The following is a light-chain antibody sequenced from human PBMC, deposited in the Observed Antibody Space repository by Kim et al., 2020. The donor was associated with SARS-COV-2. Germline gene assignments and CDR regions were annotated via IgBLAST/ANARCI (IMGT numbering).Light chain of an antibody. CDR3: QEYKSDSWT. CDR1: QTINIY. V-gene: IGKV1-5*01. Sequence: DIQMTQSPSTLSASIGDTVTITCRASQTINIYLAWYQQKPGKVPSLLMYDASILESGVPSRFSGGGSGTEFTLIISGLQPDDFATYYCQEYKSDSWTFGQGTKVDIK. J-gene: IGKJ1*01. CDR2: DAS.